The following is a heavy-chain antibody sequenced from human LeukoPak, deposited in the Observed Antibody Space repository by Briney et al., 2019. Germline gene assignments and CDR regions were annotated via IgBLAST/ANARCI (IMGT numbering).Heavy chain of an antibody. CDR3: AKDSRSGWYGTGTFDY. Sequence: PGRSLRLSCAASGFTSSSYGMHWVRQAPGKGPEWVAVISYDGSNKYYADSVKGRFTISRDNSKNTLYLQMNSLRAEDTAVYYCAKDSRSGWYGTGTFDYWGQGTLVTVSS. J-gene: IGHJ4*02. V-gene: IGHV3-30*18. D-gene: IGHD6-19*01. CDR2: ISYDGSNK. CDR1: GFTSSSYG.